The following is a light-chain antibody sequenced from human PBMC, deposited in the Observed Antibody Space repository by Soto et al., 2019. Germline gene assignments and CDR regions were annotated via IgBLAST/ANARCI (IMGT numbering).Light chain of an antibody. CDR3: QQYNNWPLT. V-gene: IGKV3-15*01. CDR1: QSISRN. CDR2: AAS. J-gene: IGKJ1*01. Sequence: EIVLTQSPATLSVSPGGRATLSCRASQSISRNLAWYQQKPGQAPRLLIYAASTRATGLPDRFSGSGSGTEFTLTISSLQSEDFAVYSCQQYNNWPLTFGQGTKVEIK.